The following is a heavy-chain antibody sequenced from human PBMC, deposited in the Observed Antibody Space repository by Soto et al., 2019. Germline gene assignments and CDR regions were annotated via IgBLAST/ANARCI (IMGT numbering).Heavy chain of an antibody. Sequence: SVKVSFKASGYTFTSYGISWVRQAPGQGLEWMGWISAYNGNTNYAQNLQGRVIMTTDTSTSTAYMELRSLRSDDTAVYYCARGITFGGVIPYYYGMDVWGQGTTVTVSS. CDR2: ISAYNGNT. J-gene: IGHJ6*02. CDR3: ARGITFGGVIPYYYGMDV. V-gene: IGHV1-18*04. D-gene: IGHD3-16*02. CDR1: GYTFTSYG.